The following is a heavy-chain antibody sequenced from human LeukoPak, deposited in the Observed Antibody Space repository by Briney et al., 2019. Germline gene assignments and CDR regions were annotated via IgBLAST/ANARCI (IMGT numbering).Heavy chain of an antibody. CDR1: GGSISSGSYY. J-gene: IGHJ4*02. CDR2: IYTSGST. V-gene: IGHV4-61*02. CDR3: ARAPVTGSGSYNY. Sequence: SETLSLTCTVSGGSISSGSYYWSWIRQPAGKGLEWIGRIYTSGSTNCNPSLKSRVTISVDTSKNQFSLKLSSVTAADTAVYYCARAPVTGSGSYNYWGQGTLVTVSS. D-gene: IGHD3-10*01.